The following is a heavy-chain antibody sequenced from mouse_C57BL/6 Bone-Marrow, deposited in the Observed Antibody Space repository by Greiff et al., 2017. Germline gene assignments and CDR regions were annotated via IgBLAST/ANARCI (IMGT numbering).Heavy chain of an antibody. Sequence: EVQLVESGGDLVKPGGSLKLSCAASGFTFSSYGMSWVRQTPDKSLEWVATISTGGSYTYYPDSVKGRFTISRDNAKNTLYLQMSSLKSEDTAKYYCAKHDYYGSTWDFDVWGTGTTVTVSS. D-gene: IGHD1-1*01. CDR1: GFTFSSYG. V-gene: IGHV5-6*01. J-gene: IGHJ1*03. CDR2: ISTGGSYT. CDR3: AKHDYYGSTWDFDV.